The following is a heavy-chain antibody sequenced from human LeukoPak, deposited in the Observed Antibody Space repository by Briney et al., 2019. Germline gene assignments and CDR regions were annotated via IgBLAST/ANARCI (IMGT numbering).Heavy chain of an antibody. CDR2: INPNSGGT. D-gene: IGHD3-10*01. J-gene: IGHJ4*02. V-gene: IGHV1-2*02. CDR3: ARDREGILWFGEPYWGAVDY. CDR1: GYTFTGYY. Sequence: GASVKVSCKASGYTFTGYYMHWVRQAPGQGLEWMGWINPNSGGTNYAQKFQGRVTMTRDTSISTAYMELSRLRSDDTAVYYCARDREGILWFGEPYWGAVDYWGQGTLVTVSS.